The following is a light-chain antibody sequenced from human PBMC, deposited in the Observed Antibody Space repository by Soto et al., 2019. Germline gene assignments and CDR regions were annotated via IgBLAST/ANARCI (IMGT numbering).Light chain of an antibody. V-gene: IGKV3-20*01. CDR1: QSVSSSY. CDR3: QQYVRSPPSWT. CDR2: DAS. J-gene: IGKJ1*01. Sequence: ETVLTQSPGTQSLSPGERATLSGRASQSVSSSYLAWYQQKPGQAPRLLIYDASSRATGIPDRFSGSGSGTDFTLTISRLEPEDFAVYYCQQYVRSPPSWTFGQGTKVEIK.